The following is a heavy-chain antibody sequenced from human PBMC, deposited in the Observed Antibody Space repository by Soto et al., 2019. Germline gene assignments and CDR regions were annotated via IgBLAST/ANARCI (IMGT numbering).Heavy chain of an antibody. CDR2: MYWYDDK. V-gene: IGHV2-5*01. CDR3: AHSMAPRIFDF. CDR1: GFSLSTSGVG. J-gene: IGHJ4*02. Sequence: QITLKESGPMLVKPTQTLTLTCTFSGFSLSTSGVGVGWIRQPPGKALEWLALMYWYDDKRYSPSLITRLTITKDTAENLGLLTMTHMDPVDTATSYCAHSMAPRIFDFWGQGTLVTVST.